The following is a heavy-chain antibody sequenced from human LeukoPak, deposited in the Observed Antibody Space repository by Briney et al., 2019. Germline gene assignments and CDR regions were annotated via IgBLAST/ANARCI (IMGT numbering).Heavy chain of an antibody. CDR1: RFTFDDYA. D-gene: IGHD6-19*01. J-gene: IGHJ4*02. V-gene: IGHV3-9*01. CDR3: AREYSSGWYSYYFDY. CDR2: NSRNSGNI. Sequence: GGSLRLSCAASRFTFDDYAMHWVRQAPGEGLERVSGNSRNSGNIGYADSVKGRFTISRDNPKNTLYLQTNSLRGEDTAVYYCAREYSSGWYSYYFDYWGQGTLVTVSS.